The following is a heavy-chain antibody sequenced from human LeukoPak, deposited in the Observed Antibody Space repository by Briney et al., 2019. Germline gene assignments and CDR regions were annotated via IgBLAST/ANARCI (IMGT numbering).Heavy chain of an antibody. V-gene: IGHV3-74*01. CDR2: INSDGSTT. D-gene: IGHD5-18*01. J-gene: IGHJ6*02. CDR1: GFTFTTYW. Sequence: LPGGSLRLSCAASGFTFTTYWMHWVRQAPGKGLVWVSHINSDGSTTSYAHSVKGRFTISRDNAKNTLYLQMNSLRAEDTAVYYCARDAVDTANAVWGQGTTVTVSS. CDR3: ARDAVDTANAV.